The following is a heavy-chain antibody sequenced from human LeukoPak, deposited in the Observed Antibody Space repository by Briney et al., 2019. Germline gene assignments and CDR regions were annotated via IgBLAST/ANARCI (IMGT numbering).Heavy chain of an antibody. V-gene: IGHV3-11*04. Sequence: GGSLRLSCAASGFIFSDYYMSWIRQAPAKGLEWVSYISSSGSTVYYADSVKGRFTSSRDNVKNSLYLQMNSLRAEDTAVYYCVRQYYYGSGSYLWAPDYWGQGTLVTVPS. CDR1: GFIFSDYY. CDR2: ISSSGSTV. CDR3: VRQYYYGSGSYLWAPDY. J-gene: IGHJ4*02. D-gene: IGHD3-10*01.